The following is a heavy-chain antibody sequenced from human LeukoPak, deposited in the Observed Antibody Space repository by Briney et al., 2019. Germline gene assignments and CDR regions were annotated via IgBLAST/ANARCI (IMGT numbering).Heavy chain of an antibody. CDR3: ARRQGGRDFRYFDY. J-gene: IGHJ4*02. V-gene: IGHV4-30-4*08. D-gene: IGHD1-14*01. Sequence: SETLSLTCTVSGGSISSGDYYWSWIRQPPGKGLEWIGYIYYSGSTYYNPSLKSRVTISVDTSKNQFSLKLRSVTAADTAVYYCARRQGGRDFRYFDYWGQGTLVTVSS. CDR1: GGSISSGDYY. CDR2: IYYSGST.